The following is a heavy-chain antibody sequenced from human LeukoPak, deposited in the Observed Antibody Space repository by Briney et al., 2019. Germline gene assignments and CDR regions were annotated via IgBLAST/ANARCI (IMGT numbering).Heavy chain of an antibody. CDR3: ARHDQHHPYIAVAGT. D-gene: IGHD6-19*01. J-gene: IGHJ4*02. V-gene: IGHV4-59*08. CDR1: GGSISSYY. Sequence: SETLSLTCTVSGGSISSYYWSWIRQPPGKGLEWIGYIYYGGSTNYNPSLKSRVTISVDTAKNQFSVKLSSVTAADTAVYYCARHDQHHPYIAVAGTWGQGTLVTVSS. CDR2: IYYGGST.